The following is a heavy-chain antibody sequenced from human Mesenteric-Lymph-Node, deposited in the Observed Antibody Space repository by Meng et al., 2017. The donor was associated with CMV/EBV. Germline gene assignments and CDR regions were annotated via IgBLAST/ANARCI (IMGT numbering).Heavy chain of an antibody. CDR1: GFTFSSYA. J-gene: IGHJ4*02. D-gene: IGHD4-23*01. Sequence: CAASGFTFSSYAMSWVRQAPGKGLEWVSAISGSGGSTYYADSVKGRFTISRDNSKNTLYLQMNSLRAEDTAVYYCAKDQTRWRYFDYWGQGTLVTVSS. V-gene: IGHV3-23*01. CDR2: ISGSGGST. CDR3: AKDQTRWRYFDY.